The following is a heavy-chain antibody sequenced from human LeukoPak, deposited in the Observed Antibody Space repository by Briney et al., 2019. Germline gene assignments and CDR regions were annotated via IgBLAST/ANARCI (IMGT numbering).Heavy chain of an antibody. J-gene: IGHJ4*02. CDR3: ARVEDSSSLDY. D-gene: IGHD6-13*01. V-gene: IGHV4-31*03. CDR2: IYQSGST. CDR1: GGSISSGGYY. Sequence: SETLSLTCTVSGGSISSGGYYWSWIRQHPGKGLEWIGYIYQSGSTYYNPSLKSRVTISVDRSKNQFSLKLSSVTAADTAVYYCARVEDSSSLDYWGQGTLVTVSS.